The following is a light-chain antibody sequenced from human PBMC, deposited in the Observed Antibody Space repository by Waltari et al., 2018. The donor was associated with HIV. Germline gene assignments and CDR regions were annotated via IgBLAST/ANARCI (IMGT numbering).Light chain of an antibody. J-gene: IGKJ5*01. CDR3: QHYDSSVT. CDR2: GAS. Sequence: EIVLTQSPGTLSVSPGERVTLSCRASQSVSSSSLVWYQQKPGQAPRLLIYGASSRAPGIPDRFSGSGSGTDFTLTISRLDPEDFAVFYCQHYDSSVTFGQGTRLEIK. V-gene: IGKV3-20*01. CDR1: QSVSSSS.